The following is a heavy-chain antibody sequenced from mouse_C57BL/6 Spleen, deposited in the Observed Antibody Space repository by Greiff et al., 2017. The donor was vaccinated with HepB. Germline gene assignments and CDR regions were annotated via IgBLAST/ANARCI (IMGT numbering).Heavy chain of an antibody. D-gene: IGHD2-2*01. V-gene: IGHV1-26*01. CDR1: GYTFTDYY. CDR3: AREGLRRGGYFDV. J-gene: IGHJ1*03. CDR2: INPNNGGT. Sequence: VQLQQSGPELVKPGASVKISCKASGYTFTDYYMNWVKQSHGKSLEWIGDINPNNGGTSYNQKFKGKATLTVDKSSSTAYMELRSLTSEDSAVYYCAREGLRRGGYFDVWGTGTTVTVSS.